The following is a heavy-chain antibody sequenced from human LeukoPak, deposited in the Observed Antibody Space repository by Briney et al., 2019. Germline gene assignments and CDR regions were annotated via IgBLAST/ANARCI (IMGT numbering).Heavy chain of an antibody. CDR1: GYNFTSYW. D-gene: IGHD3-22*01. CDR2: IDPSDSYT. Sequence: GESLKISCKGSGYNFTSYWISWVRQLPGKGLEWMGRIDPSDSYTNYSPSFQGHVTISADKSVRTAYLQWSSLKASDTAMYYCARPNITSYYDSRGYDAFDVWGQGTMVTVSS. J-gene: IGHJ3*01. V-gene: IGHV5-10-1*01. CDR3: ARPNITSYYDSRGYDAFDV.